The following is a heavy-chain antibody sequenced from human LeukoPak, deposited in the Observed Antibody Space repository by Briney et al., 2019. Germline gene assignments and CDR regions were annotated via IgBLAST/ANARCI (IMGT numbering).Heavy chain of an antibody. J-gene: IGHJ4*02. CDR3: ARAGSSGWYEGAFDY. Sequence: PGGSLRLSCAASGFTFSSYAIHWVRQAPGEGLEYVSAISSNGGSTYYANSVKGRFTISRDNSKNTLYLQMGSLRAEDMAVYYCARAGSSGWYEGAFDYWGQGTLVTVSS. CDR1: GFTFSSYA. CDR2: ISSNGGST. D-gene: IGHD6-19*01. V-gene: IGHV3-64*01.